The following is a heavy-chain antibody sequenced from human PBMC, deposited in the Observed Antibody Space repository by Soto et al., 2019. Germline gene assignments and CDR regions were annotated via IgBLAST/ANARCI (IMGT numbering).Heavy chain of an antibody. D-gene: IGHD3-10*01. J-gene: IGHJ4*02. CDR2: VQSNHVT. Sequence: PSETLSLTCPVSGGSISSYAMSWVRQAPGKGLEWVALVQSNHVTYYADSVRGRFTVSRDNSKNTLYLQMDSLRVEDTALYYCAKWLRGGSYYCDFWGQGAMVTVSS. CDR1: GGSISSYA. V-gene: IGHV3-23*01. CDR3: AKWLRGGSYYCDF.